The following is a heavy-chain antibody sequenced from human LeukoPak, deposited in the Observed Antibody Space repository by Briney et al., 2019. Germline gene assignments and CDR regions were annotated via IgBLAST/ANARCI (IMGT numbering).Heavy chain of an antibody. Sequence: GGSLRLSCAASGFTFSSYWMSWVRQAPGKGLEWVANIKQDGSEKYYVDSVKGRFTISRDNAKNSLYLQMNSLRAEDTAVYYCARDSSSGWYGITFDYWGQGTLVTVSS. J-gene: IGHJ4*02. D-gene: IGHD6-19*01. V-gene: IGHV3-7*01. CDR1: GFTFSSYW. CDR3: ARDSSSGWYGITFDY. CDR2: IKQDGSEK.